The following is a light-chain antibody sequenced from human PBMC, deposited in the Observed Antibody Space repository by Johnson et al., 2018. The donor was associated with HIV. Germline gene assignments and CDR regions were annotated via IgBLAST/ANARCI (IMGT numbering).Light chain of an antibody. CDR2: YND. CDR1: SSNIGRHY. V-gene: IGLV1-51*01. Sequence: QSVLTQPPSVSAAPGQTVTISCSGSSSNIGRHYVSWYQQLPGTAPKLLIYYNDSRPSGIPDRFSGSKSGTSATLRITGLQTGDEADYYCGTWDSRLGNYVFGTGTKITVL. J-gene: IGLJ1*01. CDR3: GTWDSRLGNYV.